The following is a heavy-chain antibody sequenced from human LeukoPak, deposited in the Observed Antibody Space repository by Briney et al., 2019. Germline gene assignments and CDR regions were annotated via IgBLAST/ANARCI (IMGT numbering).Heavy chain of an antibody. V-gene: IGHV4-39*01. J-gene: IGHJ3*02. CDR3: ARQGSDAFDI. CDR1: GGSISSSRYY. Sequence: SETLSLTCTVSGGSISSSRYYWGWIRQPPGKGLGWIGSIYYSGSTYYNPSLKSRVTISVDTSKNQFSLKLSSVTAADTAVYYCARQGSDAFDIWGQGTMVTVSS. CDR2: IYYSGST.